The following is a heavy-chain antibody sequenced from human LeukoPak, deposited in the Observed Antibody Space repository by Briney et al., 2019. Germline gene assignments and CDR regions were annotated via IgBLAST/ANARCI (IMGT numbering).Heavy chain of an antibody. CDR2: IYHSGST. CDR1: GGSISSGGYS. J-gene: IGHJ3*02. V-gene: IGHV4-30-2*01. D-gene: IGHD6-19*01. Sequence: PSQTLSLTCAVSGGSISSGGYSWSWIRQPPGKGLEWIGYIYHSGSTYYNPSLKSRVTISVDRSKNQFSLKLSPVTAADTAVYYCARLRPVAGYDAFDIWGHGTMVTVSS. CDR3: ARLRPVAGYDAFDI.